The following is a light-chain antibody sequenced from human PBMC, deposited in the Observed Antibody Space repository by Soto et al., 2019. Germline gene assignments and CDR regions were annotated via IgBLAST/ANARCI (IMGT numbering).Light chain of an antibody. Sequence: SYELTQPPSVSVAPGQTARISCGGNNIGRKSVHWYQQKPGRAPVVVVYDYSDRPSGIPERFSGANSGDTATPTIRRVEAGDEADDYGQVWDSSSGNYIFGTGTKVTVL. CDR2: DYS. V-gene: IGLV3-21*02. CDR3: QVWDSSSGNYI. J-gene: IGLJ1*01. CDR1: NIGRKS.